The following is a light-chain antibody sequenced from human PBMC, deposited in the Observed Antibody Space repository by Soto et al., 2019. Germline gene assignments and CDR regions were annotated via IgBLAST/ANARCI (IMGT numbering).Light chain of an antibody. Sequence: SYDLTQPPSVSVAPGQTARITFGGNYIGSKSVHWYHQKPGQAPVLVVYDDSDRPSGIPERFSGSNSGNTATLTISRVEAGDEADYHCQVWDKSSYHWVFGGGTQLTVL. V-gene: IGLV3-21*02. CDR2: DDS. J-gene: IGLJ3*02. CDR1: YIGSKS. CDR3: QVWDKSSYHWV.